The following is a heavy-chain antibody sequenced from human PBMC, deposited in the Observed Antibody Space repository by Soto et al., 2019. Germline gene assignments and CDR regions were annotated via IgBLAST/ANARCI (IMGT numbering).Heavy chain of an antibody. Sequence: EVQLVESGGGLVKPGESLRLSCAASGFTFSNAWMSWVRQAPGKGLEWVGRIKSKTDDGTTDYAAPVKGRFTISRDDSKNTLYLQMNSLKTEDTALYYCTTFPMVRGVFMIRWGQGTLVTVSS. J-gene: IGHJ4*02. CDR3: TTFPMVRGVFMIR. D-gene: IGHD3-10*01. CDR2: IKSKTDDGTT. V-gene: IGHV3-15*01. CDR1: GFTFSNAW.